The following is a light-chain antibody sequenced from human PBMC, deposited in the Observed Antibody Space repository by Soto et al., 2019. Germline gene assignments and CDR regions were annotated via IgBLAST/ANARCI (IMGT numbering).Light chain of an antibody. CDR1: SSDIGVYNY. CDR2: EVN. J-gene: IGLJ1*01. CDR3: SSYTTSNTYV. V-gene: IGLV2-14*01. Sequence: QSVLTQPASVSGSPGQSITFSCTGTSSDIGVYNYVSWYQQHPGKAPKLMIYEVNNRPSGVSNRFSGSKSGNTASLTISGLQAEDEADYYCSSYTTSNTYVFGTGTHLTVL.